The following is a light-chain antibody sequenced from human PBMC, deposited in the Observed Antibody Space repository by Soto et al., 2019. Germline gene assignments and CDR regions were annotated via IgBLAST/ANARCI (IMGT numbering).Light chain of an antibody. J-gene: IGKJ1*01. V-gene: IGKV3-15*01. CDR2: GAS. Sequence: EVVMTQSPATLSVSPGERATLSCRASQSVNANLAWYQQKPGQAPRLLIHGASNRATGIPARFSGSGFGTAFILPISSLKSEDFAVYYCQQYNTWLWTFGQGTKVEI. CDR3: QQYNTWLWT. CDR1: QSVNAN.